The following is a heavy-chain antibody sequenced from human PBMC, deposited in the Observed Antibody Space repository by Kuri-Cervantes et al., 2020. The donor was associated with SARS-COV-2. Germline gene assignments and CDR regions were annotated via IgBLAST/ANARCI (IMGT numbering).Heavy chain of an antibody. Sequence: ASVKVSCKASGGTFSSYAINWVRQAPGQGLEWMGWIDPSSGGTNSAQNFQGRVTMTRDTSISTAYMELRRLRSDDTAVYYCARDEGKGGHCLGHWGQGTLVTVSS. CDR2: IDPSSGGT. V-gene: IGHV1-2*02. CDR3: ARDEGKGGHCLGH. D-gene: IGHD2-21*01. J-gene: IGHJ4*02. CDR1: GGTFSSYA.